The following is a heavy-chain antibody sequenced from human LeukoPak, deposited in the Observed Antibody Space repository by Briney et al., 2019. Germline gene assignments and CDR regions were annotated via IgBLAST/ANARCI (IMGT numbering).Heavy chain of an antibody. CDR3: ASLTDDYGVQNFDY. J-gene: IGHJ4*02. CDR1: GGSFSGYY. Sequence: SETLSLTCAVYGGSFSGYYWGWIRQPPGKGLEWIGEINHSGSTNYNPSLKNRVTISVDTSKNQFSLKLSSVTAADTAVYYCASLTDDYGVQNFDYWGQGTLVTVSS. V-gene: IGHV4-34*01. D-gene: IGHD4-17*01. CDR2: INHSGST.